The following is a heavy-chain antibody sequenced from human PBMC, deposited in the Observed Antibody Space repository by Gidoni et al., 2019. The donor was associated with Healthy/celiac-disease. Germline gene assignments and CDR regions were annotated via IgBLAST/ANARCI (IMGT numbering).Heavy chain of an antibody. D-gene: IGHD6-19*01. J-gene: IGHJ6*02. V-gene: IGHV3-21*01. Sequence: EVQLVESGGGLVKPGGSLRLSRAASGFTFSSYSMNWVRQAPGKGLEWVSSISSSSSYIYYADSVKGRFTISRDNAKNSLYLQMNSLRAEDTAVYYCARDPEVIAVAATSGGMDVWGQGTTVTVSS. CDR1: GFTFSSYS. CDR3: ARDPEVIAVAATSGGMDV. CDR2: ISSSSSYI.